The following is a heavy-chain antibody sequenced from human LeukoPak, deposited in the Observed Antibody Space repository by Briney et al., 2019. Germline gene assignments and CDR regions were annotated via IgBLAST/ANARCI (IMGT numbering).Heavy chain of an antibody. CDR3: AREVTD. V-gene: IGHV3-33*08. Sequence: LSLTCAVSGGSISSSNWWSWVRQPPGKGLEWVAAIWYDGSHEFYADSVKGRFTISRDNSKSTLYLQMNSLRVEDTAVYYCAREVTDWGQGTLVSVSS. CDR2: IWYDGSHE. D-gene: IGHD2-21*02. J-gene: IGHJ4*02. CDR1: GGSISSSNW.